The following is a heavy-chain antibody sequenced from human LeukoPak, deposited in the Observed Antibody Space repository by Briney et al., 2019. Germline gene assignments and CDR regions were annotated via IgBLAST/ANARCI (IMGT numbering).Heavy chain of an antibody. CDR3: ARHSYDPGGDY. J-gene: IGHJ4*02. D-gene: IGHD3-3*01. CDR2: IYYSGST. Sequence: SETPSLTCTVSGGSISSYYWSWIRQPPGKGLEWIGDIYYSGSTNYNPSLKSRVTISVDTSKNQFSLKLSSVTAADTAVYYCARHSYDPGGDYWGQGTMVTVSS. V-gene: IGHV4-59*08. CDR1: GGSISSYY.